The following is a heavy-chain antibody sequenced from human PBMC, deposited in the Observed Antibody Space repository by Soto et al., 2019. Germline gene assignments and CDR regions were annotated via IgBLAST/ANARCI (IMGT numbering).Heavy chain of an antibody. V-gene: IGHV3-11*06. CDR2: ISYGSSYT. Sequence: QVQLVESGGGLVKPGGTLRLSCTGSGFTFSDYYMTWIHQAPGKGLEWVSYISYGSSYTKYADSVKGRFTISRDNAKNSLFLQMNNLRTEDTAIYYCARDPNNSSSWWLDPWGRGALVTVSS. J-gene: IGHJ5*02. CDR1: GFTFSDYY. CDR3: ARDPNNSSSWWLDP. D-gene: IGHD3-22*01.